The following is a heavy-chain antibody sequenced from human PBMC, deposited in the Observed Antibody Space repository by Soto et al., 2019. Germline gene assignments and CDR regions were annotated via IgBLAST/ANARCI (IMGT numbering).Heavy chain of an antibody. CDR3: ARGVYCGGDCYSHFAY. J-gene: IGHJ4*02. Sequence: QVQLVQSGAEVKKPGSSVKVSCKASGGTFSNYAISWVRQAPGQGLEWMGGSIPIFGTANYAQKFQGRVTITEDKSPSTDYMELSSLRSEDTAVYYCARGVYCGGDCYSHFAYWGQGTLVPVSS. CDR1: GGTFSNYA. CDR2: SIPIFGTA. D-gene: IGHD2-21*02. V-gene: IGHV1-69*06.